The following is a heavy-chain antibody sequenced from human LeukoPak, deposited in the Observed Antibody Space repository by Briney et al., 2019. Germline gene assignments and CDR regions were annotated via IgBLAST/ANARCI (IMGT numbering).Heavy chain of an antibody. Sequence: QTGGSLRLSCAASGLTFRGYAMSWVRQAPGKGLVWVSRIGSDGSTTSYADSVKGRFTISRDNAKNTLYLQMNSLRVEGTAVYYCARSDYFENWGQGTLVTVSS. J-gene: IGHJ4*02. CDR3: ARSDYFEN. V-gene: IGHV3-74*01. CDR2: IGSDGSTT. CDR1: GLTFRGYA.